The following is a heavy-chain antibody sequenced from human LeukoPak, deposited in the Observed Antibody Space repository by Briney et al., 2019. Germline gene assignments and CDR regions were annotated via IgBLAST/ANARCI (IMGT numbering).Heavy chain of an antibody. J-gene: IGHJ5*02. CDR3: AKDTHYGGNLNWFDP. Sequence: GGSLRLSCAASGFTFSSYAMSWVRQAPGKGLEWVSAISGSGGSTYYADSVKGRFTISRDNSKNTLYLQMNSLRAEDTAVYYCAKDTHYGGNLNWFDPWGQGTLVTVSS. D-gene: IGHD4-23*01. CDR2: ISGSGGST. CDR1: GFTFSSYA. V-gene: IGHV3-23*01.